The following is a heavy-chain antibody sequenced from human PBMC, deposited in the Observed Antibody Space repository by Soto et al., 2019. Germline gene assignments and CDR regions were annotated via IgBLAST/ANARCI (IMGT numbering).Heavy chain of an antibody. CDR2: ISGSGGST. D-gene: IGHD2-15*01. CDR3: AKDEVASYYYYGTDV. Sequence: GGSLRLSCAASGFTFSSYAMSWVRQAPGKGPEWVSAISGSGGSTYYADSVKGRFTISRDNSKNTLYLQMNSLRAEDTAVYYCAKDEVASYYYYGTDVWGQGTTVTVSS. J-gene: IGHJ6*02. CDR1: GFTFSSYA. V-gene: IGHV3-23*01.